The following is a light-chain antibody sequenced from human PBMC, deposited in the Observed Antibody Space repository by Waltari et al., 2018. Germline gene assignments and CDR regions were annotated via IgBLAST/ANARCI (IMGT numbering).Light chain of an antibody. CDR3: SSYKNTHTLGEV. J-gene: IGLJ1*01. Sequence: SVLTQPPSASRTPGPRVTIPRSGSGPNTANNPVNWFQQLPRTAPKLLISNNNQRPSGVPDRFSGSKSGTSASLAISGLQSEDEADYYCSSYKNTHTLGEVFGSGTRVSVL. V-gene: IGLV1-44*01. CDR1: GPNTANNP. CDR2: NNN.